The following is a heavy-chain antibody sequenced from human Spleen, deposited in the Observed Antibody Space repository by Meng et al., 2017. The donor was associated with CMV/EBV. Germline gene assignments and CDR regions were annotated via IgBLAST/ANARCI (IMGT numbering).Heavy chain of an antibody. CDR3: ASGAGDY. CDR1: GYPFTTSW. Sequence: SLNISCNASGYPFTTSWIAWVRQMPGKGLEWMGVIHPADSETTYSPSFEGQVTFSADKSITTVYLHWTSLKVSDTAMYYCASGAGDYWGQGTLVTVSS. V-gene: IGHV5-51*01. J-gene: IGHJ4*02. D-gene: IGHD1-26*01. CDR2: IHPADSET.